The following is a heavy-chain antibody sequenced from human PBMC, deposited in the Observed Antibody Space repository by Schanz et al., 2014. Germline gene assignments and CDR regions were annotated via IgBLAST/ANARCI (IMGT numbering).Heavy chain of an antibody. CDR2: ISVYNHNK. V-gene: IGHV1-18*01. J-gene: IGHJ4*02. D-gene: IGHD3-3*01. CDR3: ARDRRFFDRDDLYYFDS. Sequence: QVQLVQSGAEVKKPGASVRVSCKASGYTFTTYAISWVRQAPGQGLEWMGWISVYNHNKEYDQKFQGRVTMTTDTSTSTAYMALTDLRSDDTAVYYCARDRRFFDRDDLYYFDSWGQGTLVTVSS. CDR1: GYTFTTYA.